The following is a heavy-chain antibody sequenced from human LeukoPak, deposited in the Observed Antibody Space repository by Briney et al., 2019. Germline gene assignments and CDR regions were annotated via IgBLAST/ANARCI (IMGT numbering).Heavy chain of an antibody. CDR3: AKPYYDFWSGYDY. CDR1: GFTFSNYG. V-gene: IGHV3-23*01. CDR2: ISGSGGST. D-gene: IGHD3-3*01. Sequence: GRSLRLSCAASGFTFSNYGMHWVRQAPGKGLEWVSAISGSGGSTYYADSVKGRFTISRDNSKNTLYLQMNSLRAEDTAVYYCAKPYYDFWSGYDYWGQGTLVTVSS. J-gene: IGHJ4*02.